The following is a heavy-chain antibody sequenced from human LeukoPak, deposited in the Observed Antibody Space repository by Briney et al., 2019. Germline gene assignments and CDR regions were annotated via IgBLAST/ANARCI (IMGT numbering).Heavy chain of an antibody. CDR2: IKQEGSEQ. CDR3: AKVRCRRSGGSCYPGAY. CDR1: GLTFSSYW. J-gene: IGHJ4*02. D-gene: IGHD2-15*01. Sequence: GGSLRLSCAPSGLTFSSYWMTWVRPAPRKGLEWVANIKQEGSEQYYVPSVKGRFTISRNNSKNTLHLQMNSRRPQAPAGDYLAKVRCRRSGGSCYPGAYWGQGTLVTVSS. V-gene: IGHV3-7*03.